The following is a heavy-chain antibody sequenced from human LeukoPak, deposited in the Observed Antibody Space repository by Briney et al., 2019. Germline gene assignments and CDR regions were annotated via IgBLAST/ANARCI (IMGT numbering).Heavy chain of an antibody. CDR1: GYTFTTYD. J-gene: IGHJ5*02. CDR3: ARGRGSGHKENWFDP. Sequence: ASVKVSRKASGYTFTTYDINWVRQATGQGLEWMGWMNPNGGNTGYAQKFQGRVTMTRDTSITTAYMELSSLRSEDTAVYYCARGRGSGHKENWFDPWGQGTLVTVSS. CDR2: MNPNGGNT. V-gene: IGHV1-8*01. D-gene: IGHD6-19*01.